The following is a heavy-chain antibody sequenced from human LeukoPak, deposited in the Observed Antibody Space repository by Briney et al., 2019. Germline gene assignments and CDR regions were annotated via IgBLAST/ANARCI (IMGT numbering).Heavy chain of an antibody. D-gene: IGHD5-12*01. CDR1: GYTFTGYY. CDR2: TNPNSGNT. V-gene: IGHV1-18*04. CDR3: ARDLRGYSGYDSNLDY. Sequence: ASVKVSCKTSGYTFTGYYMHWVRQAPGQGLEWMGWTNPNSGNTNYAQKLQGRVTMTTDTSTSTAYMELRSLRSDDTAVYYCARDLRGYSGYDSNLDYWGQGTLVTVSS. J-gene: IGHJ4*02.